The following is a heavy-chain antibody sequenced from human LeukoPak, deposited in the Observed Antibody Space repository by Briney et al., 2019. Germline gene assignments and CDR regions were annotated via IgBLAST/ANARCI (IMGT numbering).Heavy chain of an antibody. D-gene: IGHD2-15*01. J-gene: IGHJ4*02. V-gene: IGHV4-34*01. CDR1: GGSFSGYY. CDR2: INHSGST. Sequence: SETLSLTCAVYGGSFSGYYWSWIRQPPGKGLEWIGEINHSGSTNYNPSLKSRVTISVDTSKNQFSLKLSSVAAADTAVYYCARRGYGKTDYWGQGTLVTVSS. CDR3: ARRGYGKTDY.